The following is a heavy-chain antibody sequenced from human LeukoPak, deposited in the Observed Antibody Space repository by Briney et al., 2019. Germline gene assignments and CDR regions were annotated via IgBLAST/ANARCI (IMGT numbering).Heavy chain of an antibody. CDR1: GFTFSDYY. D-gene: IGHD3-10*01. J-gene: IGHJ4*02. CDR3: ARESITMVRGVPATAFDY. Sequence: PGGPLRLSCAASGFTFSDYYMSWIRQAPGKGLEWVSYISSSGSTIYYADSVKGRFTISRDNAKNSLYLQMNSLRAEDTAVYYCARESITMVRGVPATAFDYWGQGTLVTVSS. CDR2: ISSSGSTI. V-gene: IGHV3-11*04.